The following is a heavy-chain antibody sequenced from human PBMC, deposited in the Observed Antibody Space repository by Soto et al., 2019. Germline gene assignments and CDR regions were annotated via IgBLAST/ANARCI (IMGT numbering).Heavy chain of an antibody. Sequence: ASVKVSCKASGGTFSSYAISWVRQAPGQGLEWMGGIIPIFGTANYAQKFQGRVTITADESTSTAYMELSSLRSEDTAVYYCARNQYYYDSSGYYNFDYWGQGTLVTVSS. J-gene: IGHJ4*02. CDR3: ARNQYYYDSSGYYNFDY. D-gene: IGHD3-22*01. CDR2: IIPIFGTA. V-gene: IGHV1-69*13. CDR1: GGTFSSYA.